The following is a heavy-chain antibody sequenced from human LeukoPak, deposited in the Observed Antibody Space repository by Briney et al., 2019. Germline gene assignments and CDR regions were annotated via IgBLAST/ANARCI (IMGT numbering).Heavy chain of an antibody. J-gene: IGHJ4*02. V-gene: IGHV4-39*07. CDR1: GGSISSSSYY. CDR2: IYYSGST. CDR3: ARDYGGSGALGYCSGSSCSEDY. Sequence: SETLSLTCTVSGGSISSSSYYWGWIRQPPGKGLEWIGSIYYSGSTYYNPSLKSRVTISVDTSKNQFSLKLSSVTAADTAVYYCARDYGGSGALGYCSGSSCSEDYWGQGTLVTVSS. D-gene: IGHD2-15*01.